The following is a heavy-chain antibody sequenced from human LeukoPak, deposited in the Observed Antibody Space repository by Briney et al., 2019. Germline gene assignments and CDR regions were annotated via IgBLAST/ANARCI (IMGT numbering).Heavy chain of an antibody. V-gene: IGHV3-21*01. J-gene: IGHJ4*02. CDR3: ARVRYCSGGGCYILDF. CDR1: GFTFSSHN. Sequence: PGGSLRLSCATSGFTFSSHNMNWVRQAPGKGLEWVSSISSTSTYIYYADSVKGRFTISRDNAKNALYLQMNSLRAEDTAVYYCARVRYCSGGGCYILDFWGQGTLVTVSS. CDR2: ISSTSTYI. D-gene: IGHD2-15*01.